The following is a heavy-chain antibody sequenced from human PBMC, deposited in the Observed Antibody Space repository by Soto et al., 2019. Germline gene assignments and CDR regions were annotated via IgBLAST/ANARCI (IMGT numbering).Heavy chain of an antibody. CDR2: VYYSGST. CDR3: AREAPDYFDY. Sequence: QVQLQESGPGLVKPSETLSLTCTVSGVSVTSATHYWGWVRQHPGKGLEWIGYVYYSGSTIYNPPLKSRLTLSLDTSKNQVSLTLHSVTAADTAVYYCAREAPDYFDYWGQGTLVTVSS. V-gene: IGHV4-61*01. J-gene: IGHJ4*02. CDR1: GVSVTSATHY.